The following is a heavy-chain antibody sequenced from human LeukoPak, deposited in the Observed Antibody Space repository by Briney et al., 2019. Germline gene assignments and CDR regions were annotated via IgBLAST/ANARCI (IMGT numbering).Heavy chain of an antibody. D-gene: IGHD6-13*01. CDR3: ARAGYWAATGYATT. CDR2: INPSGGVT. J-gene: IGHJ5*02. Sequence: ASVKVSCKASGYTFTSYYMHWVRQAPGQGLEWMGIINPSGGVTTYAQKFQGRVTMTRDTSTSTVYMALSSLTSEDTAVYYCARAGYWAATGYATTWGQGTLVTVSS. CDR1: GYTFTSYY. V-gene: IGHV1-46*03.